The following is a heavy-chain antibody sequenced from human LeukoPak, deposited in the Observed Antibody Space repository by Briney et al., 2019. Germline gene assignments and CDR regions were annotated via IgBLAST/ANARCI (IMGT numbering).Heavy chain of an antibody. CDR1: GFTFSSYG. D-gene: IGHD6-13*01. J-gene: IGHJ4*02. V-gene: IGHV3-23*01. Sequence: GGSLRLSCAASGFTFSSYGMSWVRQAPGKGLEWVSAISGSGGSTYYADSVKGRFTISRDNAKNSLYLQMNSLRAEDTAVYYCARGGIAAAGIIDYWGQGTLVTVSS. CDR3: ARGGIAAAGIIDY. CDR2: ISGSGGST.